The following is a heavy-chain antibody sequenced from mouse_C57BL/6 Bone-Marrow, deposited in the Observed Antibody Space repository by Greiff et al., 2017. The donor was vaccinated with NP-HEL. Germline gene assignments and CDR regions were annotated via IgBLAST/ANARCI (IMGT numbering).Heavy chain of an antibody. CDR1: GYTFTSYW. CDR3: ARDYYGSRGWYFDV. D-gene: IGHD1-1*01. Sequence: VQLQQPGADLVKPGASVKLSCKASGYTFTSYWMHWVKQRPGRGLEWIGRIDPNSGGTKFNEKLKTKATLTVDKPSSTAYMQLSSLTSEDSAVYYCARDYYGSRGWYFDVWGTGTTVTVSS. CDR2: IDPNSGGT. V-gene: IGHV1-72*01. J-gene: IGHJ1*03.